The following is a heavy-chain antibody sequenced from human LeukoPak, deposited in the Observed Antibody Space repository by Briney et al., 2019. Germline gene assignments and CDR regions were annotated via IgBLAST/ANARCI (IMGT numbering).Heavy chain of an antibody. Sequence: ASVKVSCKASGYTFTGYYMHWVRQAPGQGLEWMGWMNPNSGNTGYAQKFQGRVTITRNTSISTAYMELSSLRSEDTAVYYCARTRIEYSSSFADYWGQGTLVTVSS. CDR1: GYTFTGYY. D-gene: IGHD6-6*01. CDR2: MNPNSGNT. V-gene: IGHV1-8*03. J-gene: IGHJ4*02. CDR3: ARTRIEYSSSFADY.